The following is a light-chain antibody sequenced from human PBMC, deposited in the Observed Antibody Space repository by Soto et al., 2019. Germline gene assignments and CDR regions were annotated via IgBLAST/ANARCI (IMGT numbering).Light chain of an antibody. CDR1: QSITNW. CDR2: KAS. CDR3: QQYDNFAYT. V-gene: IGKV1-5*03. Sequence: DIQMTQSPSTLSASVGDTVTITCRASQSITNWLAWYQQKPGKAPRLLIYKASSFEVGVPSRFSGSGFGTEFTLTISSLQPDDFATYYCQQYDNFAYTFGQGTKLEIK. J-gene: IGKJ2*01.